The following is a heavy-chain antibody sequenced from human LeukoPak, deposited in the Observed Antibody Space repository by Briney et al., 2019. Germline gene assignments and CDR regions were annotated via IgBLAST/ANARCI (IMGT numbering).Heavy chain of an antibody. Sequence: PGGSLRLSCAASGFTFSSYAMHWVRQAPGKGLEWVAGISYDGSNKYYADSVKGRFTISRDNSKNTLYLQMNSLRAEDTAVYYCARDTARFGELPDWFDPWGQGTLVTVSS. CDR1: GFTFSSYA. CDR3: ARDTARFGELPDWFDP. V-gene: IGHV3-30-3*01. J-gene: IGHJ5*02. D-gene: IGHD3-10*01. CDR2: ISYDGSNK.